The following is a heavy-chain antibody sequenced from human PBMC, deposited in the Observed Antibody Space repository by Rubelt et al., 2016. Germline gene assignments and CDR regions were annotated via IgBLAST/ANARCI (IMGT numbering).Heavy chain of an antibody. V-gene: IGHV3-43D*03. CDR3: ARDKTGYSYGQGGLDY. Sequence: GGSLRLSCAVSGFTFDDYAMHWVRQAPGKGLEWVALISWDGHFSYYADSVKGRFTISRDNSKNSLSLQMDSLRPDDTALFYCARDKTGYSYGQGGLDYWGQGTRVTVSS. CDR1: GFTFDDYA. CDR2: ISWDGHFS. D-gene: IGHD5-18*01. J-gene: IGHJ4*02.